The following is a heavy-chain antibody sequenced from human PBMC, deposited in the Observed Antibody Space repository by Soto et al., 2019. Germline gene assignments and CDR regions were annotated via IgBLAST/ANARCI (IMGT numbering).Heavy chain of an antibody. Sequence: QVQLVQSGAEVKKPGSSVKVSCKASGGTFSSYAISWVRQAPGQGLEWMGGIIPIFGTANYAQKFQGRVTITADESTITANMELSSLRSVDTAVYYCASGITPLNYGDLDPWGQGTLVIVSS. CDR1: GGTFSSYA. CDR2: IIPIFGTA. V-gene: IGHV1-69*12. D-gene: IGHD4-17*01. J-gene: IGHJ5*02. CDR3: ASGITPLNYGDLDP.